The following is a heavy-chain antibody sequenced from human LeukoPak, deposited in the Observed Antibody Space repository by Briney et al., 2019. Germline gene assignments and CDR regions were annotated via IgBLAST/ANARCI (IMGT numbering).Heavy chain of an antibody. CDR2: INHSGST. J-gene: IGHJ4*02. CDR3: ARLGYYDFWSGYYFDY. D-gene: IGHD3-3*01. Sequence: PSETLSLTCAVYGGSFSGYYWSWIRQPPGKGLEWIGEINHSGSTNYNPSLKSRVTISVDTSKNQFSLKLSSVTAADTAVYYCARLGYYDFWSGYYFDYWGQGTLVTVSS. CDR1: GGSFSGYY. V-gene: IGHV4-34*01.